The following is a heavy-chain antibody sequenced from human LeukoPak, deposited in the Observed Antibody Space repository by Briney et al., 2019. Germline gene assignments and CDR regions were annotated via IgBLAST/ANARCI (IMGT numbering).Heavy chain of an antibody. CDR3: ASGPYCSGGSCYGRDFDY. CDR1: GYTFTSYD. CDR2: MNSNSGNT. Sequence: ASVKVSCKASGYTFTSYDINWVRQATGQGLEWMGWMNSNSGNTGYAQKFQGRVTMTRNTSISTAYMELSSLRSEDTAVYYCASGPYCSGGSCYGRDFDYWGQGTLVTVSS. J-gene: IGHJ4*02. V-gene: IGHV1-8*01. D-gene: IGHD2-15*01.